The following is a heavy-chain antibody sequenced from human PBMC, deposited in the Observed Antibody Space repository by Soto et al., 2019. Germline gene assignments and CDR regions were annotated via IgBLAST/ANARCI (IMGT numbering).Heavy chain of an antibody. CDR1: GDSVSSNGAC. J-gene: IGHJ6*02. Sequence: SQTLSLTCVISGDSVSSNGACWNWIRQSPSRGLQGLGRIYYRSKWFHDYAASVESRMAINPDTSRNQFSLQLNYVTPEDTAVYYCARVHCSAGTCLDGLDFWGQGTTVTVSS. V-gene: IGHV6-1*01. D-gene: IGHD2-15*01. CDR2: IYYRSKWFH. CDR3: ARVHCSAGTCLDGLDF.